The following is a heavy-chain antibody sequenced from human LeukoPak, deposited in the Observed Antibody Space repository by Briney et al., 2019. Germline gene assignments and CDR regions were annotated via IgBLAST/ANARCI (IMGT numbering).Heavy chain of an antibody. V-gene: IGHV3-13*04. D-gene: IGHD2-15*01. CDR1: GFTFSSYD. CDR3: ARDRGGRGMDV. J-gene: IGHJ6*02. Sequence: GGPLRLSCAASGFTFSSYDMRWVRQATGKGLEWVSAIGTAGDTYYPGSVKGRFTISRENAKNSLYLQMNSLRAGDTAVYYCARDRGGRGMDVWGQGTTVTVSS. CDR2: IGTAGDT.